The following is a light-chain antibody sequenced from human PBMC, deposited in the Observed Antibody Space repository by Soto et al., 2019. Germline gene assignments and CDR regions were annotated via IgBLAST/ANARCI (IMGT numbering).Light chain of an antibody. Sequence: AIQMTQSPFSLSASVGDRVTITCRASQGIRDDLSWYQQKAGKAPKLLIFTASKLNSGVPSRFSGSFSGTNFSLTISDLQPEDCATYYCQHFNNWPPELTFGGGTKVEIK. V-gene: IGKV1-6*01. CDR2: TAS. CDR1: QGIRDD. J-gene: IGKJ4*01. CDR3: QHFNNWPPELT.